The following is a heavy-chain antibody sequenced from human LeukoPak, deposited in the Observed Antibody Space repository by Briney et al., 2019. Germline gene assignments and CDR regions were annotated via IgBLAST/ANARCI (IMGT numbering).Heavy chain of an antibody. J-gene: IGHJ4*02. CDR1: GDSISSGDYY. D-gene: IGHD6-19*01. V-gene: IGHV4-30-4*08. CDR2: IFYSGST. CDR3: AREYSSSVGY. Sequence: SETLSLTCTVSGDSISSGDYYWSWIRQPPGKGLEWIGYIFYSGSTHYNPSLKSRVTISLDTSKNQFSLKVSSVTAADTAVYYCAREYSSSVGYWGQGTLVTVSS.